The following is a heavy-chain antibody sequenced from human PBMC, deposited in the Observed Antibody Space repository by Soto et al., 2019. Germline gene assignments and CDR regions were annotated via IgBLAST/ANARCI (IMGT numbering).Heavy chain of an antibody. CDR1: GGSISSGDHY. V-gene: IGHV4-31*03. CDR3: AADQWFVERSYYYYHGMVV. J-gene: IGHJ6*02. Sequence: SETLSLTCTVSGGSISSGDHYWSWIRQHPGKGLEWLGYIYHNGSSNYNPSLKSRLTISLDTSKNQFSLKLSSVTAADTAVYFCAADQWFVERSYYYYHGMVVWGQGTTVTVSS. CDR2: IYHNGSS. D-gene: IGHD3-10*01.